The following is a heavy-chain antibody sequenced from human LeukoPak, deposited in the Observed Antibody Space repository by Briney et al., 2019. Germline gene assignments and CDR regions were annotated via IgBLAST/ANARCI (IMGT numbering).Heavy chain of an antibody. D-gene: IGHD3-10*01. V-gene: IGHV3-30*18. Sequence: GGSLRLSCAASGFTFSKYGLHWVRQAPGKGLEWMAVVSHDGINKYYADSVKGRFTISRDNSKYTLYLQMNSLRGEDTAVYYCAKDGNYYGSRSYRPADYWGQGTLVTVSS. CDR2: VSHDGINK. J-gene: IGHJ4*02. CDR3: AKDGNYYGSRSYRPADY. CDR1: GFTFSKYG.